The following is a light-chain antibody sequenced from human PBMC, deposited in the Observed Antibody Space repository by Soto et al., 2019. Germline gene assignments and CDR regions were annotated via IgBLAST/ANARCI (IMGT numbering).Light chain of an antibody. CDR3: QTWGTGIRV. Sequence: QLVLTQSPSASASLGASVKLTCTLSSGQSSYAIAWHQQQPEKGPRYLMKLNSDGSHSKGDGIPDRFSGSSSGAERYLTISSLQSEDEADYYCQTWGTGIRVFGGGTHLTVL. V-gene: IGLV4-69*01. J-gene: IGLJ3*02. CDR1: SGQSSYA. CDR2: LNSDGSH.